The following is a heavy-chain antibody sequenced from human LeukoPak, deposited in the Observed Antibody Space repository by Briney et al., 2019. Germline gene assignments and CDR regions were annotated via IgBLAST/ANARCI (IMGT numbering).Heavy chain of an antibody. J-gene: IGHJ4*02. CDR2: IRYDGSNK. D-gene: IGHD1-26*01. Sequence: YPGGSLRLSCAASGFTFSSYGMHWVRQAPGRGLEWVAFIRYDGSNKYYADSVKGRFTISRDNSKNTLYLQMNSLRAEDTAVYYCAKDVSRSGSYSNFDYWGQGTLVTVSS. CDR3: AKDVSRSGSYSNFDY. V-gene: IGHV3-30*02. CDR1: GFTFSSYG.